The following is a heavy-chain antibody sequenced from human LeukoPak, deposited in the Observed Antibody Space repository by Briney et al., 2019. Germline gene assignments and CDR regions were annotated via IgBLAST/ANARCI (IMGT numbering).Heavy chain of an antibody. J-gene: IGHJ4*02. V-gene: IGHV4-34*01. D-gene: IGHD3-10*01. CDR2: INHSGST. CDR3: ARATRRMVRGVIITPYDY. Sequence: SETLSLTCAVYGGSFSGYYWSWIRQPPGKGLEWIGEINHSGSTNYNPSLKSRVTISVDTSKNQLSLKLSSVTAADTAVYYCARATRRMVRGVIITPYDYWGQGTLVTVSS. CDR1: GGSFSGYY.